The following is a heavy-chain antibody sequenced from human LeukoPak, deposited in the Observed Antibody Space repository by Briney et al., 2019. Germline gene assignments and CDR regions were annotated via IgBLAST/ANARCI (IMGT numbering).Heavy chain of an antibody. J-gene: IGHJ4*02. CDR3: AKGEYSSGWYPVTIDY. CDR1: GFTFDDYG. Sequence: GGSLRLSCAASGFTFDDYGMSWVRQAPGKGLEWVSGINWNGGSTGYEDSVKGRFTISRDNSKNTLYLQMNSLRAEDTAVYYCAKGEYSSGWYPVTIDYWGQGTLVTVSS. D-gene: IGHD6-19*01. CDR2: INWNGGST. V-gene: IGHV3-20*04.